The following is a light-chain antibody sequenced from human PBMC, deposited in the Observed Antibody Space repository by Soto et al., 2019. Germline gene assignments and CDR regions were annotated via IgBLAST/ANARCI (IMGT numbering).Light chain of an antibody. Sequence: ETVLTQSPGTLSLSPGERATLSCRASQSVSSSYLAWYQQKPGQAPRLLIYDASSRATGIPDRFSGGGSGTDFTLTISRLEPEDFVVYYCQQYGSSPGTFGQGTKVDIK. CDR2: DAS. CDR3: QQYGSSPGT. J-gene: IGKJ1*01. V-gene: IGKV3-20*01. CDR1: QSVSSSY.